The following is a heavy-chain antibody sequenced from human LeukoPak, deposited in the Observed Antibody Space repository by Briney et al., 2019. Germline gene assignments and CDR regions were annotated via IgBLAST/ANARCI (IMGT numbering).Heavy chain of an antibody. Sequence: SETLSLTCTVSGDSITSYYWSWIRQPPGKGLEWIGSMYYSGSTNYNTSLKSRVTMSVDTTKNQFSLRLNSVTAADKAVYYCARCRAEGGSNGHYSWFDPWGQGTLVTGSS. CDR1: GDSITSYY. CDR2: MYYSGST. V-gene: IGHV4-59*08. D-gene: IGHD6-13*01. CDR3: ARCRAEGGSNGHYSWFDP. J-gene: IGHJ5*02.